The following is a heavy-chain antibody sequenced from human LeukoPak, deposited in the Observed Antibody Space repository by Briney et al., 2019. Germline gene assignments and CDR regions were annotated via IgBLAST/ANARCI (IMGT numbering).Heavy chain of an antibody. Sequence: PSETLSLTCTVSGGSISGSCWFWGWSRPPPGKGLEWIGSVSSGGTTYYNPSLKSRVTISVGTSKTQFSLKLSTVTAADTAIYYCSTYYFDSSGYLTGFDYWGQGTLVTVSS. CDR2: VSSGGTT. D-gene: IGHD3-22*01. V-gene: IGHV4-39*01. J-gene: IGHJ4*02. CDR1: GGSISGSCWF. CDR3: STYYFDSSGYLTGFDY.